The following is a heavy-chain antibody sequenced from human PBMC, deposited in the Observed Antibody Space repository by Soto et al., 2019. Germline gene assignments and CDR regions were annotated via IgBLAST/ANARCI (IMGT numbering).Heavy chain of an antibody. Sequence: GASAKVSCKASGYTFTSYAMHWVRQAPGQSFDWMGWFIAVNVTTKYSQKFHGSVTFTRDTSASTAYLELRSLSFEDTAVYYCARESSYYYYMDVWGKGTTVTVSS. CDR3: ARESSYYYYMDV. CDR1: GYTFTSYA. J-gene: IGHJ6*03. CDR2: FIAVNVTT. V-gene: IGHV1-3*01.